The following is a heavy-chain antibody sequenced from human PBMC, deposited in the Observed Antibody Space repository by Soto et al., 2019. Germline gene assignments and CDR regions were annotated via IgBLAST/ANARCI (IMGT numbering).Heavy chain of an antibody. CDR2: ISFSGST. CDR3: ASLVNGQHEYFDY. Sequence: SETLSLTCIVSGGSISSRSYYWGWIRQPPGKGLEWIGTISFSGSTYYGLSLKSRLTISVDTSRNHFSLKLSSVTAADTAVYYCASLVNGQHEYFDYWGQGALVTVSS. CDR1: GGSISSRSYY. D-gene: IGHD6-13*01. J-gene: IGHJ4*02. V-gene: IGHV4-39*02.